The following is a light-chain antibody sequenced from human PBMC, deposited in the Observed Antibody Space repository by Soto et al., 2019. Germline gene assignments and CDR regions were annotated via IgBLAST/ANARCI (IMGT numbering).Light chain of an antibody. CDR3: QHYTSYSEE. CDR2: KAS. J-gene: IGKJ1*01. V-gene: IGKV1-5*03. CDR1: QTIGSW. Sequence: DIQMTQSPSTLSGSVGDRVTITCRASQTIGSWLAWYQQKPGKAPQLLTYKASTLKSGVPLRFSGSGSGTEFTLTNRSVQYEDFATYHCQHYTSYSEEFGQGTMVDIX.